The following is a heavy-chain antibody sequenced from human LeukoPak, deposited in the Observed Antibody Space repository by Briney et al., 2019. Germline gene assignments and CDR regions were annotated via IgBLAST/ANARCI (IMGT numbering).Heavy chain of an antibody. V-gene: IGHV4-39*07. D-gene: IGHD2-15*01. J-gene: IGHJ6*03. Sequence: SETLSLTCTVSGGSISTSSDSWGWIRQPPGKGLEWIGSIYESGRTYYNPPLKSRVTISADTSKNQFSLKVSSVTAADTAVYYCARVYWDYYYYMDVWGKGTTVTVSS. CDR2: IYESGRT. CDR3: ARVYWDYYYYMDV. CDR1: GGSISTSSDS.